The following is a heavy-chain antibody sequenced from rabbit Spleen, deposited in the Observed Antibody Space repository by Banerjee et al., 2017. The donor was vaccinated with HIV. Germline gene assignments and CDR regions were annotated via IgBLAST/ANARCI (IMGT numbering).Heavy chain of an antibody. CDR1: GVSFSSSSY. CDR3: ARDTSSSFSSYGMDL. J-gene: IGHJ6*01. CDR2: IDTGSSGFT. D-gene: IGHD1-1*01. V-gene: IGHV1S40*01. Sequence: QSLEESGGDLVKPGASLTLTCAASGVSFSSSSYMCWVRQAPGKGLESIACIDTGSSGFTYFATWAKGRFTCSKTSSTTVTLQMTRLTAADTATYFCARDTSSSFSSYGMDLWGPGTLVTVS.